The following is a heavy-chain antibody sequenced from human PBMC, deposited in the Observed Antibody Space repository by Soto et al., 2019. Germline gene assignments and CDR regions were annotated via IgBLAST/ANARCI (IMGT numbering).Heavy chain of an antibody. J-gene: IGHJ4*02. CDR2: ISPDGSDV. D-gene: IGHD2-8*02. CDR1: GFPFTNYW. Sequence: GGSLRLSCAASGFPFTNYWMNWVRQTPGKGLMWVSRISPDGSDVGYADSVEGRFTVSRDNAKNTLYLQMHSLRAEDTAMYYCACWGHIVPVAPRDFDSWGQGTLVNV. V-gene: IGHV3-74*01. CDR3: ACWGHIVPVAPRDFDS.